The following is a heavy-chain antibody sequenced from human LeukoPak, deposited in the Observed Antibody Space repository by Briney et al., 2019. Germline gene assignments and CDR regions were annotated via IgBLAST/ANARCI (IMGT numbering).Heavy chain of an antibody. CDR1: GGSISGYY. Sequence: SETLSLTCTVSGGSISGYYWSWIRQPPGKGLEWIGYMYYSGRSNYNPSLKSRGTISVDTSKNQFSLKLSSVTAADTAVYYCVRHTTSGWYQVVYWGQGTLVTVSS. D-gene: IGHD6-19*01. CDR2: MYYSGRS. V-gene: IGHV4-59*01. J-gene: IGHJ4*02. CDR3: VRHTTSGWYQVVY.